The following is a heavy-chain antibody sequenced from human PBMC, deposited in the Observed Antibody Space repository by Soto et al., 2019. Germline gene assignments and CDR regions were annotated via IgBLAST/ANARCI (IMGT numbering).Heavy chain of an antibody. Sequence: PGGSMRLSCAASGFTFSSYAMHWVRQAPGKGLEWVAVISYDGSNKYYADSVKGRFTISRDNSKNTLYLQMNSLRAEDTAVYYCARDRRAAAALDLYFAYWGQGSPVTVSS. CDR1: GFTFSSYA. D-gene: IGHD6-13*01. CDR3: ARDRRAAAALDLYFAY. CDR2: ISYDGSNK. J-gene: IGHJ4*02. V-gene: IGHV3-30-3*01.